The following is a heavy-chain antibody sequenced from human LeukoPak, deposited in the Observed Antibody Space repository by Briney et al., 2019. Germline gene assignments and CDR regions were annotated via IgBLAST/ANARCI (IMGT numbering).Heavy chain of an antibody. V-gene: IGHV1-69*05. J-gene: IGHJ5*02. CDR3: AYHPQSNWFDP. CDR2: IIPIFGIA. Sequence: GASVKVSCKASGGTFSSYAISWVRQAPGQGLEWMGGIIPIFGIANYAQKFQGRATITTDESTSTAYMELSSLRSEDTAVYYCAYHPQSNWFDPWGQGTLVTVSS. CDR1: GGTFSSYA.